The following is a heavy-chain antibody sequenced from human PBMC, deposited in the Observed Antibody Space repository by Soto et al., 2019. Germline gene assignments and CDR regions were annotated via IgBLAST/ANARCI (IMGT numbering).Heavy chain of an antibody. J-gene: IGHJ1*01. CDR2: IYWDDDK. D-gene: IGHD3-10*01. CDR3: ALFQDRGVTRILFQH. V-gene: IGHV2-5*02. CDR1: GFSLSTSGVG. Sequence: QITLKESGPTLVKPTQTLTLTCTFSGFSLSTSGVGVGWIRQPPGKALEWLALIYWDDDKRYSPSLKSRLTITKDTSKNQVVLTMTNMDPVDTATYYCALFQDRGVTRILFQHWGQGTLVTVSS.